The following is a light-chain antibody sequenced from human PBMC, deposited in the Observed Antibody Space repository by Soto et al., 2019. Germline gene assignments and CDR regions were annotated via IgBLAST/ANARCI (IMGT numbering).Light chain of an antibody. CDR1: QSVSSK. Sequence: EIVMTKSPATLSVSPGEGATLSCRASQSVSSKLAWYQQKPGQAPRLLIYGASTRATGIPARFSGSGSGTEFTLIISSLQSEDSAVYYCQQYNSWLWTVGQGTKVDIK. V-gene: IGKV3-15*01. CDR3: QQYNSWLWT. CDR2: GAS. J-gene: IGKJ1*01.